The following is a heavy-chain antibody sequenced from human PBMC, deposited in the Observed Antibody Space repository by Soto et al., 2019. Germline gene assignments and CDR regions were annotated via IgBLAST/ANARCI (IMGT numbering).Heavy chain of an antibody. CDR1: GYTFTNHW. CDR2: SNPTDYHT. D-gene: IGHD3-22*01. J-gene: IGHJ4*02. Sequence: GESLKISCQGSGYTFTNHWITWVRQMPGKGLEWMRRSNPTDYHTNYSPSFQGHVTMSVDKFISTAYLQWSSLKASDTGMYYCARHASYYVSSGYFGTYWGQGTLVTVSS. CDR3: ARHASYYVSSGYFGTY. V-gene: IGHV5-10-1*01.